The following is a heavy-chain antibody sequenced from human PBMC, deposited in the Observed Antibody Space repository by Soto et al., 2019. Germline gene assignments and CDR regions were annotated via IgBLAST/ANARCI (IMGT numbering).Heavy chain of an antibody. D-gene: IGHD1-26*01. CDR3: AKDLGSGSYLFDAFDI. J-gene: IGHJ3*02. V-gene: IGHV3-30*18. CDR2: ISYDGSNK. CDR1: GFTFSNYG. Sequence: GGSLRLSCAASGFTFSNYGMHWVRQAPGKGLEWVAVISYDGSNKYYADSVKGRFTISRDNSKNTLYLQMNSLRAEDTAVYYCAKDLGSGSYLFDAFDIWGQGTMVTV.